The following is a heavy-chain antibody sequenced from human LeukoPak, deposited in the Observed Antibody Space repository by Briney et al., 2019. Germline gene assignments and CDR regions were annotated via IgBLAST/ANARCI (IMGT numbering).Heavy chain of an antibody. V-gene: IGHV3-23*01. CDR2: ISPNVGST. J-gene: IGHJ4*02. Sequence: PGASLRLSCAASGFTFSSYAMSWVRQTPGKGLEWVSTISPNVGSTYYADSVKGRFTISRDNSKNTLYLQMDSLRAEDTAVYYCARLPAVMPFDYWGQGTLVTVSS. CDR3: ARLPAVMPFDY. CDR1: GFTFSSYA. D-gene: IGHD2-2*01.